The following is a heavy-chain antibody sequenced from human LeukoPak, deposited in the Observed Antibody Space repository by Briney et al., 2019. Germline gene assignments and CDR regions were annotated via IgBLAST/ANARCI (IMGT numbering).Heavy chain of an antibody. D-gene: IGHD6-13*01. CDR2: ISGSSSTI. Sequence: GGSLRLSCAASGFTFSSYAMNWVRQAPGKGLEWVSYISGSSSTICYADSVKGRFTISRDNAKNSLYLQMNSLRAEDTAVYYCARTIAAAGKRNNWFDPWGQGTLVTVSS. CDR3: ARTIAAAGKRNNWFDP. V-gene: IGHV3-48*04. J-gene: IGHJ5*02. CDR1: GFTFSSYA.